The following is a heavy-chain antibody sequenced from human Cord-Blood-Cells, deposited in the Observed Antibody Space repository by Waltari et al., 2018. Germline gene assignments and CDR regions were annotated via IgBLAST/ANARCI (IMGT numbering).Heavy chain of an antibody. V-gene: IGHV2-26*01. CDR1: GFSLSNARMG. Sequence: QVTLKESGPVLVKPTETLTLTCTVSGFSLSNARMGVSWIRQPPGKALEWLAHIFSNDEKSYSTSLKSRLTISKDTSKSQVVLTMTNMDPVDIATYYCARSIAAAGFDYWGQGTLVTVSS. J-gene: IGHJ4*02. CDR3: ARSIAAAGFDY. CDR2: IFSNDEK. D-gene: IGHD6-13*01.